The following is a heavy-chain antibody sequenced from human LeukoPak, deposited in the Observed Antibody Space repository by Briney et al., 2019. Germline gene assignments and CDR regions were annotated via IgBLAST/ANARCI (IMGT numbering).Heavy chain of an antibody. V-gene: IGHV3-9*01. CDR3: AKGGGAYYYYGMDV. CDR1: GFTFDDYA. Sequence: SLRPSCAASGFTFDDYAMHWVRQAPGKGLEWVSGISWNSGSIGYADSVKGRFTISRDNAKNSLYLQMNSLRAEDTALYYCAKGGGAYYYYGMDVWGQGTTVTVSS. CDR2: ISWNSGSI. J-gene: IGHJ6*02. D-gene: IGHD4-17*01.